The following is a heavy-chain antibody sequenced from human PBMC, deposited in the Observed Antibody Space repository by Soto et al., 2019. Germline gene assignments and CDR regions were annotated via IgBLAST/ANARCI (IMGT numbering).Heavy chain of an antibody. Sequence: QVQLQESGPGLVKPSQTLSLTCTVSGGSISTGGYYWTRIRQHPGKGLEGIGYIYYSGSTYYNPSLKSRVTISVDTSKNQFSLKLSSVTAADTAVYYCARGLSVTLFDNWGQGTLVTVSS. D-gene: IGHD4-17*01. CDR1: GGSISTGGYY. J-gene: IGHJ4*02. V-gene: IGHV4-31*03. CDR2: IYYSGST. CDR3: ARGLSVTLFDN.